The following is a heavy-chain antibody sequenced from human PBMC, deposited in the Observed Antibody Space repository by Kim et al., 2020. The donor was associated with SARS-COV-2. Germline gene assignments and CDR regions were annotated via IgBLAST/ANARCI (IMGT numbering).Heavy chain of an antibody. J-gene: IGHJ6*02. Sequence: SVKVSCKASGGTFSSYAISWVRQAPGQGLEWMGGIIPIFDTTNYAQKFQGRVTVTADESTSTAYMELSSLRSEDTAVYYCARADTVMELGYYYGMDVWGQGTTVTVSS. CDR2: IIPIFDTT. D-gene: IGHD5-18*01. CDR3: ARADTVMELGYYYGMDV. V-gene: IGHV1-69*13. CDR1: GGTFSSYA.